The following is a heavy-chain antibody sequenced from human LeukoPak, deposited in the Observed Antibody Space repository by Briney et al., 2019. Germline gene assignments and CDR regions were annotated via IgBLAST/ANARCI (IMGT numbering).Heavy chain of an antibody. CDR1: GGSFSGYY. V-gene: IGHV4-34*01. CDR2: INHSGST. CDR3: ARGEHLSGSGSYHDY. Sequence: SEALSLTCAVYGGSFSGYYWSWIRQPPGKGLEWIGEINHSGSTNYNPSLKSRVTISVDTSKNQFSLKLSSVTAADTAVYYCARGEHLSGSGSYHDYWGQGTLVTVSS. J-gene: IGHJ4*02. D-gene: IGHD3-10*01.